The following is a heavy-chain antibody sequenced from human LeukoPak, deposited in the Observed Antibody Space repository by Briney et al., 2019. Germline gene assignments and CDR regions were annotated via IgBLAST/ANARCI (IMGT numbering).Heavy chain of an antibody. Sequence: PSETLSLTCTVSGGSISSYYWSWIRQPPGKGPEWIGYIYYSGSTNYNPSLKSRVTISVDTSKNQFSLKLSSVTAADTAVYYCAREGVGATGDYFDYWGQGTLVTVSS. CDR2: IYYSGST. CDR1: GGSISSYY. J-gene: IGHJ4*02. CDR3: AREGVGATGDYFDY. V-gene: IGHV4-59*01. D-gene: IGHD1-26*01.